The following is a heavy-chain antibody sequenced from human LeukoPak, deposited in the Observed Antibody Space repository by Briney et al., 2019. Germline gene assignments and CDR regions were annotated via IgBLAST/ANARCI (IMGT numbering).Heavy chain of an antibody. J-gene: IGHJ4*02. V-gene: IGHV3-21*03. D-gene: IGHD3-9*01. Sequence: GGSLRLSCAASGFTFSSYSMNWVRQAPGKGLEWVSSIISSGTYIYYADSVKGRFTISRDNARNSLSLQMNSLRAEDTAVYYCARDGDILTGYYFDYWGQGTLVIVSS. CDR1: GFTFSSYS. CDR2: IISSGTYI. CDR3: ARDGDILTGYYFDY.